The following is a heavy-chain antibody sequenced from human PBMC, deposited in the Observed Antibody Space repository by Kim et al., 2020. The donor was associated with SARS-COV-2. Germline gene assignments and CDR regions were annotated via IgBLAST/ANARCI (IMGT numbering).Heavy chain of an antibody. CDR1: GGSFSGYY. Sequence: SETLSLTCAVYGGSFSGYYWSWIRQPPGKGLEWIGEINHSGSTNYNPSLKSRVTISVDTSKNQFSLKLSSVTAADTAVYYCAREGRITIFGVSVRDPGYFDYWGQETLVTVSS. V-gene: IGHV4-34*01. J-gene: IGHJ4*02. CDR2: INHSGST. CDR3: AREGRITIFGVSVRDPGYFDY. D-gene: IGHD3-3*01.